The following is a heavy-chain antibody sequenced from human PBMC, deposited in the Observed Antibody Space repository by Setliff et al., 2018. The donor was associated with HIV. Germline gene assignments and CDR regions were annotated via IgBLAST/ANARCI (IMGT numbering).Heavy chain of an antibody. D-gene: IGHD3-22*01. CDR1: GFTFSPYW. J-gene: IGHJ4*02. CDR3: ARDLSYDYDRSSDTFDY. Sequence: GGSLRLSCAASGFTFSPYWMHWVRQAPGKGLVRVSRINSDGTSTTYADSVKGRFTVSRDNAKNTLYLQMNSLRAEDTAVYYCARDLSYDYDRSSDTFDYWGQGTLVTVSS. V-gene: IGHV3-74*03. CDR2: INSDGTST.